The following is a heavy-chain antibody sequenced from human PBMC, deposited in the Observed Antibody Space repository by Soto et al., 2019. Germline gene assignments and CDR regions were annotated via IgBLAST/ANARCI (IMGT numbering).Heavy chain of an antibody. CDR2: SIPIFGTA. CDR1: GGTFSSYA. Sequence: QVQLVQSGAEVKKPGSSVKVSCKASGGTFSSYAISWVRQAPGQGLEWMGGSIPIFGTADYAQKFQGRVTITADDFTSTAYMELSSLRSEDTAVYYCARHLGGNHYYYGMDVWGQGTTVTVSS. J-gene: IGHJ6*02. V-gene: IGHV1-69*12. D-gene: IGHD3-16*01. CDR3: ARHLGGNHYYYGMDV.